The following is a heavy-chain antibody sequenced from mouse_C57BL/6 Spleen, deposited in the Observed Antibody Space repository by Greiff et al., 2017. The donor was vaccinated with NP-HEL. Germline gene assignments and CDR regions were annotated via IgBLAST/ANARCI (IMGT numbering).Heavy chain of an antibody. Sequence: QVQLQQSGAELVKPGASVKISCKASGYAFSSYWMNWVKQRPGKGLEWIGQIYPGDGDTNYNGEFKGKATLTADKSSSTAYMQLSSLTSEDSAVYFCAREDTTVVGHAMDYWGQGTSVTVSS. V-gene: IGHV1-80*01. D-gene: IGHD1-1*01. J-gene: IGHJ4*01. CDR1: GYAFSSYW. CDR2: IYPGDGDT. CDR3: AREDTTVVGHAMDY.